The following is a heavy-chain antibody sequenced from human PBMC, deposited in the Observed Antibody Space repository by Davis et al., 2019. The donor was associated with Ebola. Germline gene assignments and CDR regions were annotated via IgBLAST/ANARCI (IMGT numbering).Heavy chain of an antibody. Sequence: HTGGSLRLSCPPSPFSFPRYLMHWVRQAPGKGLVWVSRINSDGSSTSYADSVKGRFTISRDNAKNTLYPQMNSLRAEDTAVYYCARDFTYSSSWYIGYGMDVWGQGTTVTVSS. CDR2: INSDGSST. CDR1: PFSFPRYL. V-gene: IGHV3-74*01. J-gene: IGHJ6*02. D-gene: IGHD6-13*01. CDR3: ARDFTYSSSWYIGYGMDV.